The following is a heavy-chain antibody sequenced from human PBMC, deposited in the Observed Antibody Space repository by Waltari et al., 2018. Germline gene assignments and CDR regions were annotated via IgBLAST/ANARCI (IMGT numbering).Heavy chain of an antibody. J-gene: IGHJ4*02. V-gene: IGHV1-2*06. D-gene: IGHD6-19*01. CDR2: INPNSGGT. Sequence: HWVRQAPGQGLEWMGRINPNSGGTNYAQKFQGRVTMTRDTSISTAYMELSRLRSDDTAVYYCATIAVAGEFDYWGQGTLVTVSS. CDR3: ATIAVAGEFDY.